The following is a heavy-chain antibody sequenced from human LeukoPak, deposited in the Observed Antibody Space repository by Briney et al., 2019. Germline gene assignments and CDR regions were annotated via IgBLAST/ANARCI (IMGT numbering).Heavy chain of an antibody. J-gene: IGHJ4*02. V-gene: IGHV3-48*01. D-gene: IGHD2-2*01. CDR1: GFTFSSYS. CDR3: ARDTKYAFDN. CDR2: IGISSGNT. Sequence: GGSLRLSCAASGFTFSSYSMNWVRQAPGKGLEWISYIGISSGNTKYADSVKGRFTISGDKAKNSVYLQTNSLRAEDTAVYYCARDTKYAFDNWGQGTLVTVSS.